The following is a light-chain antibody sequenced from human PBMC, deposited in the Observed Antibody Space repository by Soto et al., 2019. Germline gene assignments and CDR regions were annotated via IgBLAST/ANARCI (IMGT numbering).Light chain of an antibody. J-gene: IGKJ1*01. V-gene: IGKV3-15*01. CDR1: QSVSSN. CDR2: GAS. Sequence: EIVMTQSPATLSVSPGERATLSCRASQSVSSNLAWYQQKPGQAPRLLVYGASTRPTGIPTRFSDSGSGTEFTLTISSLQSEDFAVYYCQQYNNWPLWTFXQGTKVDIK. CDR3: QQYNNWPLWT.